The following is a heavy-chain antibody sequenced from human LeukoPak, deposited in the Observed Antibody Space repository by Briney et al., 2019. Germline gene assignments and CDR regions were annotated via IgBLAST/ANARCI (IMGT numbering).Heavy chain of an antibody. J-gene: IGHJ5*02. CDR1: GYTFTSYD. Sequence: ASVKVSCKASGYTFTSYDINWVRQATGQGLEWMGWMNPNSGNTGYAQKFQGRVTITRNTSINTAYMELSSLRSEDTAVYYCARSNINWNYVSWFDPWGQGTLVTVSS. CDR3: ARSNINWNYVSWFDP. V-gene: IGHV1-8*03. CDR2: MNPNSGNT. D-gene: IGHD1-7*01.